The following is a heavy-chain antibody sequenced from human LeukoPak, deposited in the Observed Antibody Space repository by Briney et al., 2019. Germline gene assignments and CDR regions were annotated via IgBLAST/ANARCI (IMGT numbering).Heavy chain of an antibody. D-gene: IGHD2-2*01. V-gene: IGHV3-30*18. Sequence: PGGPLRLPWPPSGFTFSSYGTHWARHAPGKALEGVAVISQDGSNKYYADSVKGRFTISRDNSKNTLYLQMNSLRAEDTAVYYCAKEVGDIVVVPAAMPYPLDYWGQGTLVTVSS. CDR3: AKEVGDIVVVPAAMPYPLDY. J-gene: IGHJ4*02. CDR2: ISQDGSNK. CDR1: GFTFSSYG.